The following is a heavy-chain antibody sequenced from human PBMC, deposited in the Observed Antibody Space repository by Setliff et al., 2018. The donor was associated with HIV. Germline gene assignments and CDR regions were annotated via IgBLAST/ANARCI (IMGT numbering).Heavy chain of an antibody. V-gene: IGHV4-38-2*02. CDR3: ARTSIRSGWGRNNWFDP. CDR2: IYLSGST. J-gene: IGHJ5*02. CDR1: GYSISSGYY. D-gene: IGHD6-19*01. Sequence: TLSLTCTVSGYSISSGYYWGWIRQTPGKGLEWIGSIYLSGSTYYNPSLKSRVTISLDTSKNQFSLKLSSVTAADTAVYYCARTSIRSGWGRNNWFDPWGQGTLVTVSS.